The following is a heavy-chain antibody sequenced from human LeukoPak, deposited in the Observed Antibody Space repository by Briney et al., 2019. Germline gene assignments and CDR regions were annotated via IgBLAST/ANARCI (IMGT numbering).Heavy chain of an antibody. J-gene: IGHJ3*01. Sequence: PGGSLRLSCSTSGFTFSSYWMSWVRQAPGKGLEWVSSISDSSTDVYYADSVKGRFTISRDNAKNSLYLQMNSLRAEDTAVYYCTKDRFDYDSSGYPYDVWGQGAMVTVSS. CDR3: TKDRFDYDSSGYPYDV. CDR1: GFTFSSYW. CDR2: ISDSSTDV. V-gene: IGHV3-21*01. D-gene: IGHD3-22*01.